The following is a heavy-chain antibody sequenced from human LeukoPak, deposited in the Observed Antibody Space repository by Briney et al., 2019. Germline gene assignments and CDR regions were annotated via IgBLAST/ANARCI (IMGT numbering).Heavy chain of an antibody. CDR2: IYNSGSN. D-gene: IGHD6-19*01. CDR1: GDSISDYY. J-gene: IGHJ4*02. CDR3: AKDQTVAGTWDY. V-gene: IGHV4-59*01. Sequence: SETLSLTCTVSGDSISDYYWTWIRQPPGKGLEWIEYIYNSGSNSYNPSLKSRVTISVDTSKNQFSLNLTSVTAADTAVYYCAKDQTVAGTWDYWGQGALVIVSS.